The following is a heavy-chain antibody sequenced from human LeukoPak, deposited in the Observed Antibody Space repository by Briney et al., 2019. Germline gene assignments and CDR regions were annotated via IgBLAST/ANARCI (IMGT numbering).Heavy chain of an antibody. Sequence: ASVKVSYKASGGTFSSYAISWVRQAPGHGLEWMGGIIPIFGTANYAQKFQGRVTITADKSTSTAYMELSSLRSEDTAVYYCARSDYGDYRFGSPWGQGTLVTVSS. CDR3: ARSDYGDYRFGSP. V-gene: IGHV1-69*06. CDR1: GGTFSSYA. CDR2: IIPIFGTA. J-gene: IGHJ5*02. D-gene: IGHD4-17*01.